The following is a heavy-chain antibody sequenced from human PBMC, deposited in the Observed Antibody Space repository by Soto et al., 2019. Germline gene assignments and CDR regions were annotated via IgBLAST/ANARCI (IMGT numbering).Heavy chain of an antibody. CDR3: ARPPTASLDAFEI. CDR2: IYYSGST. V-gene: IGHV4-39*01. CDR1: GGSISISTYY. J-gene: IGHJ3*02. Sequence: QLQLQESGPGLVKPSETLSLTCTFSGGSISISTYYWGWIRQPPGKGLEWIGSIYYSGSTYYNPSLKSRVTISVDTSKNQFSLNLNSVTAADTAVYYCARPPTASLDAFEIWGQGTMVTVSS.